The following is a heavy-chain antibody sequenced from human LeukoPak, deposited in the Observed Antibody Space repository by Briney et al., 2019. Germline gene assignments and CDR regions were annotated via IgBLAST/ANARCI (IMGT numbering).Heavy chain of an antibody. CDR2: ISYDGSSK. J-gene: IGHJ4*02. CDR1: GFTFSSYA. Sequence: QPGGSLRLSCAASGFTFSSYAMHWVRQAPGKGLEWVAVISYDGSSKYYADSVKGRFTISRDNSKNTLYLQMNSLRAEDTAVYYCARASSSWIYFDYWGQGTLVTVSS. D-gene: IGHD6-13*01. V-gene: IGHV3-30*04. CDR3: ARASSSWIYFDY.